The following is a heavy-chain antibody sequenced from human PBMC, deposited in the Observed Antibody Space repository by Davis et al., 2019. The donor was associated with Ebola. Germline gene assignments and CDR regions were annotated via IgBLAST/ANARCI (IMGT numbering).Heavy chain of an antibody. J-gene: IGHJ6*04. Sequence: GGSLRLSCTASGFIFSDYYMSWIRRAPGKGLEWISYISGTSSHTKYADSVKGRFTISRDNSKNTLYLQMNSLRAEDTAVYYCARDGLGLDGYVPMDVWGKGTTVTVSS. V-gene: IGHV3-11*05. D-gene: IGHD3-10*02. CDR1: GFIFSDYY. CDR3: ARDGLGLDGYVPMDV. CDR2: ISGTSSHT.